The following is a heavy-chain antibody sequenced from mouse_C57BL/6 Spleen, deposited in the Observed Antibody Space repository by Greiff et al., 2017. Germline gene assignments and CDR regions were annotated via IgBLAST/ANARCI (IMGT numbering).Heavy chain of an antibody. CDR3: ARGLITTVVATPLAMDY. CDR2: INPSNGGT. CDR1: GYTFTSYW. Sequence: QVQLQQPGTELVKPGASVKLSCKASGYTFTSYWMHWVKQRPGQGLEWIGNINPSNGGTNYNEKFKSKATLTVDKSSSTAYMQLSSLTSEDSAVYYCARGLITTVVATPLAMDYWGQGTSVTVAS. V-gene: IGHV1-53*01. D-gene: IGHD1-1*01. J-gene: IGHJ4*01.